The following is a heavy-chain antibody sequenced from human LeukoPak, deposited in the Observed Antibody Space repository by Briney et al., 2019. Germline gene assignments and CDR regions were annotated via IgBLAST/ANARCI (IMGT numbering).Heavy chain of an antibody. V-gene: IGHV4-31*02. CDR1: GDSVSSGGYY. D-gene: IGHD5-18*01. CDR2: IHYIGGT. J-gene: IGHJ5*02. Sequence: SETLSLTCSVSGDSVSSGGYYWSWIRQHPGKGLEWIGYIHYIGGTFYNQSLKSRVTISLDPSRKQFSLELKSLAAADTAVYYCALRGYSYGTGWFDPWGQGTLVTVSS. CDR3: ALRGYSYGTGWFDP.